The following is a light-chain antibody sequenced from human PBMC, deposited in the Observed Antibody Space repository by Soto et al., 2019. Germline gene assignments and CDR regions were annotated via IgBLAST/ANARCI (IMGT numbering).Light chain of an antibody. CDR1: ISDVGDYNY. CDR2: DVS. V-gene: IGLV2-14*03. J-gene: IGLJ1*01. Sequence: QSALTQPASVSGAPGQSITISCTGIISDVGDYNYVSWFQQHPGKAPKLMIYDVSNRPSGVSSRFSGSKSGNTASLTISGLQAEDEADYFCSSYTSVIDLHVLGTGTKLTV. CDR3: SSYTSVIDLHV.